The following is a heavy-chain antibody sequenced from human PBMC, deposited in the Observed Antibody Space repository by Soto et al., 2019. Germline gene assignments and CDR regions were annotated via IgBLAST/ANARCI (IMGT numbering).Heavy chain of an antibody. Sequence: QVQLVESGGGVVQPGRSLRLSCAASGFTFSSYGMHWVRQAPGKGLEWVAVISYDGSKKYYADSVKGRFTISRDTSKNTLALQMNSSRSEDTAVYYFAKDWIPMTAVTTGGMDVWGQGTTVAVSS. V-gene: IGHV3-30*18. CDR3: AKDWIPMTAVTTGGMDV. CDR2: ISYDGSKK. D-gene: IGHD4-17*01. J-gene: IGHJ6*02. CDR1: GFTFSSYG.